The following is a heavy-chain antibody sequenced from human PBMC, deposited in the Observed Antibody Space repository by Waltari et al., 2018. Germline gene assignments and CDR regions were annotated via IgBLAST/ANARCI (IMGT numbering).Heavy chain of an antibody. V-gene: IGHV3-21*01. CDR1: GFTFSSYS. CDR2: IRSSSSYI. Sequence: EVQLVESGGGLVKPGGSLRLSCAASGFTFSSYSMNWVRQAPGKGLEWVSYIRSSSSYIYYADSVKGRFTISRDNAKNSLYLQMNSLRAEDTAVYYCARVFGDYGAFDIWGQGTMVTVSS. CDR3: ARVFGDYGAFDI. J-gene: IGHJ3*02. D-gene: IGHD4-17*01.